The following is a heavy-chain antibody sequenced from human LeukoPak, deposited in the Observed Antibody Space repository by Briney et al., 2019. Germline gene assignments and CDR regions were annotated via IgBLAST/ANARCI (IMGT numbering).Heavy chain of an antibody. D-gene: IGHD5-24*01. CDR3: AREGRDGYNRRASFFDY. J-gene: IGHJ4*02. V-gene: IGHV3-7*01. CDR2: IKQDGSEK. CDR1: GFTFSSYW. Sequence: GGSLRLSCAASGFTFSSYWMSWVRQAPGKGLEWVANIKQDGSEKYYVDSVKGRFTISRDNAKNSLYLQMNSLRAEDTAVYYCAREGRDGYNRRASFFDYWGQGTLVTVSS.